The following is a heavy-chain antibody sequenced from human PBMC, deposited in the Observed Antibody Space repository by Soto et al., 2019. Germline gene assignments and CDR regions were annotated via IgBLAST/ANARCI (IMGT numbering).Heavy chain of an antibody. CDR3: ARANLYSEY. D-gene: IGHD7-27*01. CDR1: GGSIINHY. V-gene: IGHV4-59*11. J-gene: IGHJ4*02. CDR2: IYYSGST. Sequence: QVQLQGSGPGLVKPSETLSLTCTVSGGSIINHYWSWIRQPPGKGLEWIGYIYYSGSTNYNPSLKSRVTISVDTSKNQFSLNLTSLTAADTAIYYCARANLYSEYWGQGTLVTVSS.